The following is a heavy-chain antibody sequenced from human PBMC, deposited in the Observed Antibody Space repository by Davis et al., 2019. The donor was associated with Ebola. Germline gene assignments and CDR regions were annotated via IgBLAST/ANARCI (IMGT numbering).Heavy chain of an antibody. D-gene: IGHD5-12*01. Sequence: GESLKISCAASGFTFSSYAMSWVRQAPGKGLEWVSAISGSGGSTYYADSVKGRFTISRDNSKNTLYLQMNSLRAEDTAVYYCAKDASGGYVPFEYWGQGTLVTVSS. CDR3: AKDASGGYVPFEY. V-gene: IGHV3-23*01. CDR2: ISGSGGST. J-gene: IGHJ4*02. CDR1: GFTFSSYA.